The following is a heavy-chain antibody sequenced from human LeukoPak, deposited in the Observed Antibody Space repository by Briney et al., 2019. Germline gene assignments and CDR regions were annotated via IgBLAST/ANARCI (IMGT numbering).Heavy chain of an antibody. CDR2: IDYSGST. CDR3: ARDLGIARLAFDI. CDR1: GGSISSYY. V-gene: IGHV4-59*01. J-gene: IGHJ3*02. D-gene: IGHD1-26*01. Sequence: SETLSLTCTVSGGSISSYYWSWIRQPPGKGLEWIGYIDYSGSTNYNPSLKSRVTISVDTSKNQFSLKLSSVTAADTAVYYCARDLGIARLAFDIWGQGTMVTVSS.